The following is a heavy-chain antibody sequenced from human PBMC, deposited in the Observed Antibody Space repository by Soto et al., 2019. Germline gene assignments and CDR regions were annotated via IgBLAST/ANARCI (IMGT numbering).Heavy chain of an antibody. CDR2: IIKTFASP. D-gene: IGHD5-12*01. CDR1: GGTFSNFA. Sequence: QVQLVQSGAEVKKPGSSVKVSCKASGGTFSNFAISWVRQAPGQGLAGLGAIIKTFASPYYARRFQGRISITADASTTRAFMEVSSVISDDTAVYFCARERLMRGKSYYYGMDVWGQGTRVTVSS. J-gene: IGHJ6*02. V-gene: IGHV1-69*12. CDR3: ARERLMRGKSYYYGMDV.